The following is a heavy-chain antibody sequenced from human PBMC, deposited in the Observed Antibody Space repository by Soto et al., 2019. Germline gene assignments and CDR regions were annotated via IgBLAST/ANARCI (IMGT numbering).Heavy chain of an antibody. CDR1: GFSFTTARVA. CDR3: AHSDGGYEIIYFDF. CDR2: IYYNDDR. D-gene: IGHD5-12*01. V-gene: IGHV2-5*01. J-gene: IGHJ4*02. Sequence: GSGPTLVNPTQTLTLTCTFSGFSFTTARVAVGWIRQTPGGALEWLTLIYYNDDRRFSPSLKTRLTITGDTSKNQVVLSLTNVDPGDTATYFCAHSDGGYEIIYFDFWGQGIPVTVSS.